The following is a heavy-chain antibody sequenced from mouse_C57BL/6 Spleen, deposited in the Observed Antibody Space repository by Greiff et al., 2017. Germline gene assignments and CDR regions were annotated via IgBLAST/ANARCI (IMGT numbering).Heavy chain of an antibody. CDR2: ICPGSGST. D-gene: IGHD1-1*01. CDR1: GYTFTSYW. J-gene: IGHJ1*03. V-gene: IGHV1-55*01. CDR3: ARRDYYGSSDRYFDV. Sequence: VQLQQPGAEPVKPGASVKMSCQASGYTFTSYWITWVKQRPGQGLEWIGDICPGSGSTNYNEKFKSKATLTVDTSSSTAYMQLSSLTSEDSAVYYCARRDYYGSSDRYFDVWGTGTTVTVSS.